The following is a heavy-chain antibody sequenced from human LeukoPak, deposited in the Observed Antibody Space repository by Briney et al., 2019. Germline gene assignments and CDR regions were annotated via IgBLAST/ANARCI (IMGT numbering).Heavy chain of an antibody. V-gene: IGHV4-59*01. CDR2: VHYSGAT. J-gene: IGHJ4*02. D-gene: IGHD6-19*01. CDR3: ARMSSAWYFSH. Sequence: KPSETLSLTCAVSGGSISPYFWSWIRQSPQKGLEWIGYVHYSGATSYNPSLKSRVTISVDTSRNQFSLNLSSVTAADTAMYFCARMSSAWYFSHWGQGALVSVSS. CDR1: GGSISPYF.